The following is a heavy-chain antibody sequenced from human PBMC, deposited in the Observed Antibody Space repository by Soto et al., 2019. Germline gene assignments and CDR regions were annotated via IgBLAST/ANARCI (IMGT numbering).Heavy chain of an antibody. CDR2: INHSGST. V-gene: IGHV4-34*01. CDR3: ARGPNPTYYYDSSGSVDY. J-gene: IGHJ4*02. Sequence: PSETLSLTCAVYGGSFSGYYWSWIRQPPGKGLEWIGEINHSGSTNYNPSLKSRVTISVDTSKNQFSLKLSSVTAADTAVYYCARGPNPTYYYDSSGSVDYWGQGTLVTVS. D-gene: IGHD3-22*01. CDR1: GGSFSGYY.